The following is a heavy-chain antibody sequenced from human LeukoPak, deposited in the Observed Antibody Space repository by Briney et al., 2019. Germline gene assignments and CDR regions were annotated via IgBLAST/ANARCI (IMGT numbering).Heavy chain of an antibody. CDR1: GYTFTSYD. V-gene: IGHV1-8*03. Sequence: ASVKVSCKASGYTFTSYDINWVRQATGQGLEWMGWMNPNSGNTGYAQKFQGRVTITRNTSISTAYMELSSLRSEDTAVYYCARSDGSGSYFCRDYWGQGTLVTVSS. CDR2: MNPNSGNT. J-gene: IGHJ4*02. CDR3: ARSDGSGSYFCRDY. D-gene: IGHD3-10*01.